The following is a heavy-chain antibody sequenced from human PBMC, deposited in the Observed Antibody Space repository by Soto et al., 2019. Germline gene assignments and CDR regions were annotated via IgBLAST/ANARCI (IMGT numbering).Heavy chain of an antibody. CDR1: GFTFSSYG. J-gene: IGHJ3*02. V-gene: IGHV3-33*01. CDR3: ASNYYDSSGYYPFDAFDI. CDR2: IWYDGSNK. Sequence: QVQLVESGGGVVQPVRSLRLSCAASGFTFSSYGMHWVRQAPGKGLEWVAVIWYDGSNKYYADSVKGRFTISRDNSKNTLYLQMNSLRAEDTAVYYCASNYYDSSGYYPFDAFDIWGQGTMVTVSS. D-gene: IGHD3-22*01.